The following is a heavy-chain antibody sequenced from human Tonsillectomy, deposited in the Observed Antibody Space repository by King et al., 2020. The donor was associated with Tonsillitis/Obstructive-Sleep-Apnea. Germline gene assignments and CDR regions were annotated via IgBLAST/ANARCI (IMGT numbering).Heavy chain of an antibody. CDR1: GGSISSYY. Sequence: QVQLQESGPGLVKPSETLSLTCTVSGGSISSYYWSWIRQPPGKGLEWIGYIYYSGSTNYNPSLKSRVTISVDTSKNQFSLQLSSVTAADTAVYYCAREIVDTAMVNWFDPWGQGTLVTVSS. CDR2: IYYSGST. D-gene: IGHD5-18*01. CDR3: AREIVDTAMVNWFDP. V-gene: IGHV4-59*01. J-gene: IGHJ5*02.